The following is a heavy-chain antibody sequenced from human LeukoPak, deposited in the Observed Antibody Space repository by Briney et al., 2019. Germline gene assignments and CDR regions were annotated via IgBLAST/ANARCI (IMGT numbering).Heavy chain of an antibody. Sequence: SETLSLTCTVSGGSINSYYWSWIRQPAGKGLEWIGRIYSSESTNYNPSLKSRVIMSVDTSKNQFSLKLSSMTAADTAVYYCARGGSSWNNWFDPWGQGTLVTVSS. CDR1: GGSINSYY. CDR2: IYSSEST. V-gene: IGHV4-4*07. D-gene: IGHD6-13*01. J-gene: IGHJ5*02. CDR3: ARGGSSWNNWFDP.